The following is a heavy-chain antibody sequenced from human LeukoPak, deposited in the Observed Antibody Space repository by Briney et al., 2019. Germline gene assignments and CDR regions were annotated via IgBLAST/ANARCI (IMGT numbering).Heavy chain of an antibody. V-gene: IGHV1-2*02. CDR3: ARDKPAEAALDF. J-gene: IGHJ4*02. Sequence: GASVKVSCKASGDTFTGYYIHWVRQAPGQGLEWMGWINPNSGGTNYAQKFQGRVTMTRDRSINTAYMDLRSLTYDDTAVYYCARDKPAEAALDFWGQGTLVTVSS. CDR1: GDTFTGYY. CDR2: INPNSGGT.